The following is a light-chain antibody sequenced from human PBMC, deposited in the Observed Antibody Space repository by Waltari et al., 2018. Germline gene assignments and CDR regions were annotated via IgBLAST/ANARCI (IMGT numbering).Light chain of an antibody. CDR2: RAS. Sequence: DIQMTQSPSTLSASVGYRVTITCRASQSISNWLAWYQQKPGEAPKLLIYRASSLQSGVPSSFSGSGSGTEFTLTISSLQPDDFATYYCQQYNISPLTFGQGTKVEIK. CDR1: QSISNW. CDR3: QQYNISPLT. J-gene: IGKJ1*01. V-gene: IGKV1-5*03.